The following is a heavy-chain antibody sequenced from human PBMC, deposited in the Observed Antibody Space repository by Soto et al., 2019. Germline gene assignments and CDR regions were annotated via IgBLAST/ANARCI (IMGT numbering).Heavy chain of an antibody. V-gene: IGHV3-48*03. CDR1: GFTLSSYE. CDR2: ISSTGSTI. CDR3: ASGGDAFDI. Sequence: GRYLRLSCAASGFTLSSYEMNCVRKAPWKGREWVSHISSTGSTIYYADSVKGRFTISRDNATNSLYLQMNSLRAEDTAVYYCASGGDAFDISGQGTMDTVSS. J-gene: IGHJ3*02.